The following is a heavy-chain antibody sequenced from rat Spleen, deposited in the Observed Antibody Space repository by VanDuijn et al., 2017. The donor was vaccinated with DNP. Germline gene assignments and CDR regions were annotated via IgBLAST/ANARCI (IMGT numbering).Heavy chain of an antibody. D-gene: IGHD5-1*01. CDR2: ISYEGSST. CDR1: GFTFSDYN. J-gene: IGHJ1*01. CDR3: ARGSGTYYWYFDF. Sequence: EVQLVESGGGLVQPGRSLKLSCAASGFTFSDYNMAWVRQAPKKGLEWVATISYEGSSTYYRESVKGRFTISRDHAKSTLYLQMDSLRSEDTATYYCARGSGTYYWYFDFWGPGTMVTVSS. V-gene: IGHV5-7*01.